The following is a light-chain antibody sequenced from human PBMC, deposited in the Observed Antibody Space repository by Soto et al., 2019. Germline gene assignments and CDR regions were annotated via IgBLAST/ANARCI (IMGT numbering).Light chain of an antibody. J-gene: IGLJ3*02. CDR3: ASYTTNNTWV. Sequence: QSALTQPASVSGSPGQSITISCTGTSSDVGTYNYVSWYQQHPGKAPKLMIYEVSSRPSGVSDRFSGSKSDNTASLTISGLQAEDEADYYCASYTTNNTWVFGGGTKVTVL. V-gene: IGLV2-14*01. CDR1: SSDVGTYNY. CDR2: EVS.